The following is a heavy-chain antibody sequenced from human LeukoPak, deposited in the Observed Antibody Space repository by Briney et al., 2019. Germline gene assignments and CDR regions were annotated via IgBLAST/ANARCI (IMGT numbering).Heavy chain of an antibody. CDR1: GFTYKDYW. CDR2: INSDGSSR. Sequence: GGSLRLPCAASGFTYKDYWMHWVRQAPGKGLVWVSRINSDGSSRSYVDSVMGRFTISRDNAKNSLYLQMNSLRAEDTAVYYCARAKRNGFDIWGQGTMVTVSS. V-gene: IGHV3-74*01. J-gene: IGHJ3*02. CDR3: ARAKRNGFDI.